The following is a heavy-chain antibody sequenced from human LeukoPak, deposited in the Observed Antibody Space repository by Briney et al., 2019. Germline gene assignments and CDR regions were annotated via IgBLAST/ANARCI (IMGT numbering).Heavy chain of an antibody. D-gene: IGHD2-15*01. CDR3: TIAVQYGPDGSCYSENYYFEY. CDR2: ISVIGGST. V-gene: IGHV3-23*01. Sequence: GRSLRPSCAASGSTFTNYAMTWGRQAPGKGLEWGSGISVIGGSTYYSGQGRFTFSRDKTNTTMYPHLNSVRCEATAVSYCTIAVQYGPDGSCYSENYYFEYWGEGALVTVSS. CDR1: GSTFTNYA. J-gene: IGHJ4*02.